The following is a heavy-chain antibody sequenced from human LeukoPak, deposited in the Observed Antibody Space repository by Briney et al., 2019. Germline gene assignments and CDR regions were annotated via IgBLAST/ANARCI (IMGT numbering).Heavy chain of an antibody. V-gene: IGHV1-8*01. D-gene: IGHD6-13*01. CDR2: MNPNSGNT. CDR1: GYTFTSYD. Sequence: ASVKVSCKASGYTFTSYDINWVRQATGQGLEWMGWMNPNSGNTGYAQKFQGRVTMTRNTSISTAYMELSSLRSEDTAVYHCARGKYSSSWWTTDPVDYWGQGTLVTVSS. J-gene: IGHJ4*02. CDR3: ARGKYSSSWWTTDPVDY.